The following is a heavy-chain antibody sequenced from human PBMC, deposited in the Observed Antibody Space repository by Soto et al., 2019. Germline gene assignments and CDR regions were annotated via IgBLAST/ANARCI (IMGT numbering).Heavy chain of an antibody. CDR2: ISAYNGNT. V-gene: IGHV1-18*01. CDR3: AGAMITFGGVIVALYYFDY. Sequence: QVQLVQSGAEVKKPGASVKVSCKASGYTFTSYGISWVRQAPGQGLEWMGWISAYNGNTNYAQKLQGRVTMTTDTSTRTAYMELRSLGSEDTAVYYCAGAMITFGGVIVALYYFDYWGQGTLVTVSS. D-gene: IGHD3-16*02. CDR1: GYTFTSYG. J-gene: IGHJ4*02.